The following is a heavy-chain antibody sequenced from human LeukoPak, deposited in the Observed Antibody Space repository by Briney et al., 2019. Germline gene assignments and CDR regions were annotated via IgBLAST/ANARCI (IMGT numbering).Heavy chain of an antibody. J-gene: IGHJ4*02. D-gene: IGHD5-12*01. Sequence: GGSLRLSCAASGFTFSSYWMSWVRQAPGKGLEWVANIKQDGSEKYYVDSVKGRFTISRDNAKNSVYLQMNGLRVEDTAVYYCARDGYTGYDRRGFAYYWGQGTLLTVSS. CDR3: ARDGYTGYDRRGFAYY. V-gene: IGHV3-7*01. CDR2: IKQDGSEK. CDR1: GFTFSSYW.